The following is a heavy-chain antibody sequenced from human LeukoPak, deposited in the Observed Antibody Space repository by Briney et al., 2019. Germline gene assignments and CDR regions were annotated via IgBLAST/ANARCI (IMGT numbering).Heavy chain of an antibody. J-gene: IGHJ6*02. V-gene: IGHV3-30*03. D-gene: IGHD3-3*02. CDR1: GFTFSTYV. Sequence: AGRSLRLPCAGSGFTFSTYVIHWVRQTPGKGLEWAALISYDGNSMYYADSVKGRFTISRDNSKNTVYLQMDSLRPEDTAVYYCARIIISTKYYSGLDVWGQGTTVTVSS. CDR3: ARIIISTKYYSGLDV. CDR2: ISYDGNSM.